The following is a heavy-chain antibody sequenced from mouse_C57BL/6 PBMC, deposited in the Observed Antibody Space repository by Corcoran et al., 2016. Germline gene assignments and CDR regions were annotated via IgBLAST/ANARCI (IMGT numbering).Heavy chain of an antibody. CDR2: INTYSGVP. CDR3: ARDNPLDY. V-gene: IGHV9-3*01. Sequence: QIQLVQSGPELKKPGETVKISCKASGYTFTTYGMSWVKQAPGKGLKWMGWINTYSGVPTYADDFKGLFTFSLETSASTAYLQINNLKNEDTATYCCARDNPLDYWGQGTTLTVSS. J-gene: IGHJ2*01. CDR1: GYTFTTYG.